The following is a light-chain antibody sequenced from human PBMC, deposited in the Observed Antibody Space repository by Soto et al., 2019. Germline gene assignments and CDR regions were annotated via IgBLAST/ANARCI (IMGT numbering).Light chain of an antibody. CDR2: GVS. V-gene: IGKV3-15*01. J-gene: IGKJ1*01. CDR3: QQYNNWPQT. CDR1: QSVSSN. Sequence: EIVMTQSPATLSVSPGERATLSCRASQSVSSNLAWYQQKPGQAPRLLIYGVSTRATGIPDRFSGSGSGTELTLTILSLQSEDFAVYYCQQYNNWPQTFGQGTKVEIK.